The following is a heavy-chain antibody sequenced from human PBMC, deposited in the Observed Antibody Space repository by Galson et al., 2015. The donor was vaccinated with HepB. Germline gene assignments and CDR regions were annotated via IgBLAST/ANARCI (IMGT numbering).Heavy chain of an antibody. D-gene: IGHD6-19*01. CDR1: GFTFGDYA. J-gene: IGHJ4*02. V-gene: IGHV3-49*03. CDR3: TRVETGYSSGPMGY. CDR2: IRSKAYGGTT. Sequence: SLRLSCAASGFTFGDYAMSWFRQAPGKGLEWVGFIRSKAYGGTTEYAASVKGRFTISRDDSKSIAYLQMNSLKTEDTAVYYCTRVETGYSSGPMGYWGQGTLVTVSS.